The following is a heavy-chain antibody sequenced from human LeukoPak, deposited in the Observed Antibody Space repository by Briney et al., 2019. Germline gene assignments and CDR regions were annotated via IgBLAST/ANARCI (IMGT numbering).Heavy chain of an antibody. CDR2: INHSGST. V-gene: IGHV4-34*01. CDR3: ARGRASTIWFGELFRWFDP. J-gene: IGHJ5*02. CDR1: GRSFSGYY. Sequence: SETLSLTCAVYGRSFSGYYWSWIRQPPGKGLEWIGEINHSGSTNYNPSLKSRVTISVDTSKNQFSLKLSSVTAADTAVYYCARGRASTIWFGELFRWFDPWGQGTLVTVSS. D-gene: IGHD3-10*01.